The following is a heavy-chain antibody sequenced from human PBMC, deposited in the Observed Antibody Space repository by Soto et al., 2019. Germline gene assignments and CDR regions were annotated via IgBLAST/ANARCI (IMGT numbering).Heavy chain of an antibody. CDR1: GGFMSSPNW. CDR2: IHHSGAT. J-gene: IGHJ4*02. V-gene: IGHV4-4*02. CDR3: ATGSPYYYGSGGMWDS. Sequence: QVRLQESGPGLVKPSGTLSLTCLVSGGFMSSPNWWTWVRQAPVKGLEWIAEIHHSGATNYSPSLKSRAVISIDKSNNQFSLQLTSVTAADTAVYYCATGSPYYYGSGGMWDSWGRGALVTVSS. D-gene: IGHD3-10*01.